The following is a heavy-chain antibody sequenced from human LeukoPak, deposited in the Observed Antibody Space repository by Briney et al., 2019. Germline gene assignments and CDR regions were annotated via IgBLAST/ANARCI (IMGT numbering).Heavy chain of an antibody. CDR2: ISYDGSNK. V-gene: IGHV3-30*04. CDR1: GFTFSSYA. D-gene: IGHD2-21*01. J-gene: IGHJ4*02. Sequence: PGGSLRLSCAASGFTFSSYAMHWVRQAPGKGLEWVAVISYDGSNKYYADSVKGRFTISRDNSKNTLYLQMNSLRAEDTAVYYCARDPLGDSTYYFVYWGQGTLVTVSS. CDR3: ARDPLGDSTYYFVY.